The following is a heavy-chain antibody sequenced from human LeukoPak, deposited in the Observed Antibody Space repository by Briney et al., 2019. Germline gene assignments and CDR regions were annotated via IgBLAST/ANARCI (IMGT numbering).Heavy chain of an antibody. V-gene: IGHV4-34*01. CDR1: GGSFSGYY. D-gene: IGHD3-10*01. J-gene: IGHJ6*04. CDR3: ARGHYYGSGSCVDV. Sequence: SETLSPTCAVYGGSFSGYYWSWIRQPPGKGLEWIGEINHSGSTNYNPSLKSRVTISVDTSKNQFSLKLSSVTAADTAVYYCARGHYYGSGSCVDVWGKGTTVTVSS. CDR2: INHSGST.